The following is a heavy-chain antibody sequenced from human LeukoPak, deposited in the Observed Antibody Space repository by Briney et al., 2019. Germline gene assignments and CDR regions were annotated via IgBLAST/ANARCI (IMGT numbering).Heavy chain of an antibody. CDR1: GFTFSAYW. CDR2: IKQDGSEK. CDR3: ARDLGVGATNY. Sequence: GGSLRLSCTASGFTFSAYWMHWVRQAPGKGLEWVANIKQDGSEKYYVDSVKGRFTISRDNAKNSLYLQMNSLRAEDTAVYYCARDLGVGATNYWGQGTLVTVSS. J-gene: IGHJ4*02. V-gene: IGHV3-7*01. D-gene: IGHD1-26*01.